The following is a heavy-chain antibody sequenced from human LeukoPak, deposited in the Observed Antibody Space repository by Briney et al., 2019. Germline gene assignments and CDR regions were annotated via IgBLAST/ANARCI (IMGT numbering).Heavy chain of an antibody. Sequence: GGSLRLSCAASGFTFSSYGMHWVRQAPGKGLEWVAVISYDGSNKYYADSVKGRFTISRDNSKNTLYLQMNSLRAEDTAVYYCARDHAYYYGSGKNYYMDVWGKGTTVTVSS. CDR2: ISYDGSNK. D-gene: IGHD3-10*01. CDR1: GFTFSSYG. J-gene: IGHJ6*03. CDR3: ARDHAYYYGSGKNYYMDV. V-gene: IGHV3-30*19.